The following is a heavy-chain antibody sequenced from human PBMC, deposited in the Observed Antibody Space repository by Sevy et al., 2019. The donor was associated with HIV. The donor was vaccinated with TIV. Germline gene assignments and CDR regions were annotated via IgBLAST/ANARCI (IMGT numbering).Heavy chain of an antibody. D-gene: IGHD2-8*01. CDR2: LSFGWGEI. J-gene: IGHJ4*02. Sequence: GGSLRLSCAASGFTFSKYSMSWVRQPPGKGLEWVSTLSFGWGEINYADSVKGRLTISSDNSKSSVYLQMNNLRPEDTAVYYCAREGCTKPHDYWGQGTLVTVSS. CDR1: GFTFSKYS. CDR3: AREGCTKPHDY. V-gene: IGHV3-23*01.